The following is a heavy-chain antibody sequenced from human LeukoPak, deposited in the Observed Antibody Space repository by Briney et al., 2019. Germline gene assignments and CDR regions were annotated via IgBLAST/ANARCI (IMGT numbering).Heavy chain of an antibody. CDR3: ARWGDYANRYYFDY. CDR1: GFTFDDYG. V-gene: IGHV3-20*04. D-gene: IGHD4-17*01. CDR2: INWNGGST. J-gene: IGHJ4*02. Sequence: PGGSLRLSCAASGFTFDDYGMSWVRQAPGKGLEWVSGINWNGGSTGYADSVKGRFTISRDNAKNSLYLQMNSLRAEDTALYYCARWGDYANRYYFDYWGQGTLVTVSS.